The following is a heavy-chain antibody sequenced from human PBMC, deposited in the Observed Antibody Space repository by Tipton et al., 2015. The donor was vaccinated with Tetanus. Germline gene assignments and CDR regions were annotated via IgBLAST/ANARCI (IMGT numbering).Heavy chain of an antibody. CDR2: IYPGDSDT. V-gene: IGHV5-51*03. CDR1: GYTFTTYW. Sequence: QSGAEVKKPGESLKISCKGSGYTFTTYWIGWVRQMPGKGLEWMGVIYPGDSDTKFSPYFQGQVTLSVDKSISTAYLQWSSLKASDTAIYYCARRSTSFYGVDVWGQGTTVTVSS. J-gene: IGHJ6*02. CDR3: ARRSTSFYGVDV.